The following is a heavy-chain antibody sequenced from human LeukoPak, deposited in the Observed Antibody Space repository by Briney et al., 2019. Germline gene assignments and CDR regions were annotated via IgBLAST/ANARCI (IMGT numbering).Heavy chain of an antibody. J-gene: IGHJ4*02. CDR2: INPNSGGT. CDR3: ARDRSIAVNYYFDY. V-gene: IGHV1-2*02. CDR1: GYTFTGYY. D-gene: IGHD6-19*01. Sequence: ASVKVSCKASGYTFTGYYMHWVRQAPGQGLEWMGWINPNSGGTNYAQKFQGRVTMTRDTSISTAYMELSRLRSDDTAVYYCARDRSIAVNYYFDYRGQGTLVTVSS.